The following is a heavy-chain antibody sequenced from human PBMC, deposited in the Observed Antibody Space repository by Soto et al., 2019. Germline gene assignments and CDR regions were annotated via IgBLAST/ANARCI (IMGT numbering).Heavy chain of an antibody. V-gene: IGHV3-48*03. Sequence: EVQLVESGGGLVQPGGSLRLSCAASGFTFSSYEMHWVRQAPGRGLEWLSSIGLGGTTIHYAASVKGRFTISRDNAKDSLYLHMNSLRGEDTAVYYCVRDGAYSYGYPGFDYWGQGSLVTVSS. CDR1: GFTFSSYE. CDR2: IGLGGTTI. J-gene: IGHJ4*02. D-gene: IGHD5-18*01. CDR3: VRDGAYSYGYPGFDY.